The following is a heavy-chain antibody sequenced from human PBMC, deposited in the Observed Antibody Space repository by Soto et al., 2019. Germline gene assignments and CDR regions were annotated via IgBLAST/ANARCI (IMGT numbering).Heavy chain of an antibody. CDR3: ARRDCSGGSCYRTSAFDI. CDR2: ISSNGGST. D-gene: IGHD2-15*01. CDR1: GFTLSSYA. V-gene: IGHV3-64*01. Sequence: PGGSLRLSCAASGFTLSSYAMHWVRQAPGKGLEYVSAISSNGGSTYYANSVKGRFTISRDNSKNTLYLQMGSLRAEDMAVYYCARRDCSGGSCYRTSAFDIWGQGIMVT. J-gene: IGHJ3*02.